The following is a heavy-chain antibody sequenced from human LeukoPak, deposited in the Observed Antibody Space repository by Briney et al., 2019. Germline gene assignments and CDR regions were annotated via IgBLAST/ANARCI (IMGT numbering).Heavy chain of an antibody. D-gene: IGHD1-26*01. Sequence: GGSLRLSCAASGFTFSSYGMHWVRQAPGKGLEWVANIKQDGSEKYYVDSMKGRFTISRDNAKNSLYLQMNSLRAEDTAVYYCARWFFVVGATHFDYWGQGTLVTVSS. CDR3: ARWFFVVGATHFDY. CDR2: IKQDGSEK. J-gene: IGHJ4*02. CDR1: GFTFSSYG. V-gene: IGHV3-7*01.